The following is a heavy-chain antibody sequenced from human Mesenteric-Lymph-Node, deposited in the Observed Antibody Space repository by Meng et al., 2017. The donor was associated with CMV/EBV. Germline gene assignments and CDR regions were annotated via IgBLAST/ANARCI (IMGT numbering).Heavy chain of an antibody. CDR1: AFTVSCHS. J-gene: IGHJ6*02. V-gene: IGHV3-53*01. CDR2: IYSGGNT. D-gene: IGHD5-12*01. CDR3: ASADIGLVDSCHYAMDV. Sequence: GESLKISCAGSAFTVSCHSMSWVRQAPAKGLEWVSIIYSGGNTYYTDSVKGRFTISRDDSKNTLYLQFSSLRVADTAVYYCASADIGLVDSCHYAMDVWGPGTTVTVSS.